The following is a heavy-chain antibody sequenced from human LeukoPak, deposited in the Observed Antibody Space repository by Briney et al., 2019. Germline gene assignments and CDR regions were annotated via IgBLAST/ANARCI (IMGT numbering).Heavy chain of an antibody. Sequence: GGSLRLSCAASGFTFSSYWMSWVRQAPGKGLEWVANIKQDGSEKYYVDSVKGRFTISRDNAKNSLYLQMNSLRAEDTAVYYCARAQSVGRFLEWLLFSAFDYWGQGTLVTVSS. J-gene: IGHJ4*02. CDR3: ARAQSVGRFLEWLLFSAFDY. CDR2: IKQDGSEK. CDR1: GFTFSSYW. V-gene: IGHV3-7*03. D-gene: IGHD3-3*01.